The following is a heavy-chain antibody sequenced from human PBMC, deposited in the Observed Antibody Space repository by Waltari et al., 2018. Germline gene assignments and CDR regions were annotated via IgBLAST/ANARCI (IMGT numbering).Heavy chain of an antibody. D-gene: IGHD3-10*01. Sequence: QVQLQQGGAGLVKPSETLSGTCAVYGGSFSGYYWRWVRQRPGKGVEWIGEINYRANTNYNPSLKSRVTISRDTSTNQFSLKLPSVTAADTAIYYCASVGGYASGSPCFEYWGRGTPVTVSS. J-gene: IGHJ4*02. CDR3: ASVGGYASGSPCFEY. CDR1: GGSFSGYY. CDR2: INYRANT. V-gene: IGHV4-34*01.